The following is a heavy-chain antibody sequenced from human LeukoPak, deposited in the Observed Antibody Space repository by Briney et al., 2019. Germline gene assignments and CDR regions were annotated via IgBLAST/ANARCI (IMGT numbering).Heavy chain of an antibody. V-gene: IGHV3-53*01. CDR2: IYSGGST. CDR3: ASPPQSSSSWHGYFDY. Sequence: PGGSLRLSCAASGFTFSSNYMSWVRQAPGKGLEWVSVIYSGGSTYYADSVKGRFTISRDNSKNTLYLQMNSLRAEDTAVYYCASPPQSSSSWHGYFDYWGQGTLVTVSS. D-gene: IGHD6-13*01. J-gene: IGHJ4*02. CDR1: GFTFSSNY.